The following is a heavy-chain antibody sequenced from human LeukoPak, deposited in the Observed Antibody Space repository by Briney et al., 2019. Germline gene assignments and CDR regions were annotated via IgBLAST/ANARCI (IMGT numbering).Heavy chain of an antibody. Sequence: PSETLSLTCTVSGGSISSYYWSWIRQPAGKGLEWIGRIYTSGSTNYSPSLKSRVTMSVDTSKNQFSLKLSSVTAADTAVYYCARDRGYSYGWFSPDAFDIWGQGTMVTVSS. V-gene: IGHV4-4*07. J-gene: IGHJ3*02. D-gene: IGHD5-18*01. CDR2: IYTSGST. CDR1: GGSISSYY. CDR3: ARDRGYSYGWFSPDAFDI.